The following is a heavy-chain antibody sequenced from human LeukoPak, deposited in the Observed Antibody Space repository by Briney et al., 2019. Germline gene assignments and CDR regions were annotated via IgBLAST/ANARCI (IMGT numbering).Heavy chain of an antibody. CDR2: ISGSGGST. Sequence: GGSLRLSCAASGFTFSSYAMSWVRQASGKGLEWVSAISGSGGSTYYADSVKGRFTISRDNSKNTLYLQMNSLRAEDTAVYYCAKPIDDDSSGYYKHWGQGTLVTVSS. V-gene: IGHV3-23*01. CDR3: AKPIDDDSSGYYKH. CDR1: GFTFSSYA. D-gene: IGHD3-22*01. J-gene: IGHJ4*02.